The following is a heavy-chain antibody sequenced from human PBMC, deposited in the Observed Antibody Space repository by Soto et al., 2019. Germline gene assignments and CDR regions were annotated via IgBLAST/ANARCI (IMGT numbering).Heavy chain of an antibody. CDR1: GFPFRSYA. CDR2: ISYDGSNK. CDR3: AREVPTRYNWFDP. J-gene: IGHJ5*02. V-gene: IGHV3-30-3*01. Sequence: GGSMSLSCAASGFPFRSYAMHWVRQAPGKGLEWVAVISYDGSNKYYADSVKGRFTISRDNSKNTLYLQMNSLRAEDTAVYYCAREVPTRYNWFDPWGQGTLVTVSS.